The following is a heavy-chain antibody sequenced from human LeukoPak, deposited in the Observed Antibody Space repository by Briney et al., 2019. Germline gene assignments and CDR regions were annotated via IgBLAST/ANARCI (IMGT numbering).Heavy chain of an antibody. CDR1: GFTFSSYA. V-gene: IGHV3-30*04. CDR3: ARAEGSQSFDY. D-gene: IGHD1-26*01. J-gene: IGHJ4*02. Sequence: PGGSPRLSCAASGFTFSSYAMHWVRQAPGKGLEWVAVISYDGSNKYYADSVKGRFTISRDNSKNTLYLQMNSLRAEDTAVYYCARAEGSQSFDYWGQGTLVTVSS. CDR2: ISYDGSNK.